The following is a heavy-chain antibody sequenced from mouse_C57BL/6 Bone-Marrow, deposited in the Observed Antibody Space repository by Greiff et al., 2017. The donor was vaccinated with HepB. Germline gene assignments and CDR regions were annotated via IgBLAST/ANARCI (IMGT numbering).Heavy chain of an antibody. CDR1: GFSLTSYG. V-gene: IGHV2-2*01. CDR3: ARNSHYYGSSHWYFDV. J-gene: IGHJ1*03. CDR2: IWSGGST. D-gene: IGHD1-1*01. Sequence: VQVVESGPGLVQPSQSLSITCTVSGFSLTSYGVHWVRQSPGKGLEWLGVIWSGGSTDYNAAFISRLSISKDNSKSQVFFKMNSLQADDTAIYYCARNSHYYGSSHWYFDVWGTGTTVTVSS.